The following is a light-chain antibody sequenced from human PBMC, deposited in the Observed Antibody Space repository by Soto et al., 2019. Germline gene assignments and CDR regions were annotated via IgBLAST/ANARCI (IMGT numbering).Light chain of an antibody. CDR1: QSISNY. V-gene: IGKV1-27*01. CDR2: AAS. J-gene: IGKJ3*01. Sequence: DIQMTQSPSSLSASVGDRATITCRASQSISNYLAWYQQKPGKVPKLLIYAASTLQSGVPSRFSGSGSGTDFTLTISSLQPEDVATYYCQKYNSAPLFTFGPGTKVDIK. CDR3: QKYNSAPLFT.